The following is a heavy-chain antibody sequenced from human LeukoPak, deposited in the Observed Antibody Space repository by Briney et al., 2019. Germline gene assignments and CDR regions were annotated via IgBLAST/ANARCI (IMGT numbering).Heavy chain of an antibody. CDR3: ARQDIVVVPAARGNETDYYYYMDV. D-gene: IGHD2-2*01. CDR2: IYPGDSDT. Sequence: GESLKISCKGSGYSFTSYWIGWVRQMPGKGLEWMGIIYPGDSDTRYSPSFQGQVTISADKSISTAYLQWSSLKASDTAMYYCARQDIVVVPAARGNETDYYYYMDVWGKGTTVTVSS. J-gene: IGHJ6*03. CDR1: GYSFTSYW. V-gene: IGHV5-51*01.